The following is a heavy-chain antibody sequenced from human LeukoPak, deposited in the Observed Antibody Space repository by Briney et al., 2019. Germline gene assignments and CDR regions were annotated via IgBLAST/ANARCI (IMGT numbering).Heavy chain of an antibody. CDR2: IKQDGSEK. CDR1: GFILSSYW. D-gene: IGHD2-2*01. J-gene: IGHJ4*02. CDR3: ARAPSHCSSTSCGFDY. Sequence: PGGSLRLSCAASGFILSSYWMSWVRQAPGKGLEWVANIKQDGSEKYYVDSVKGRFTISRDNSKNTLYLQMNSLRAEDTAVYYCARAPSHCSSTSCGFDYWGQGTLVTVSS. V-gene: IGHV3-7*01.